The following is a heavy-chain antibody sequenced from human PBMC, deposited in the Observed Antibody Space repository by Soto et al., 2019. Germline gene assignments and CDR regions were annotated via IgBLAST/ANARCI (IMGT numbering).Heavy chain of an antibody. Sequence: GGSLRLSCAASGFTFSSYGMHWVRQAPGKGLEWVAVISYDGSNKYYADSVKGRFTISRDNSKNTLYLQMNSLRAEDTAVYYCAKDGGYQLLRYYYYGMDVWGQGTPVTVYS. V-gene: IGHV3-30*18. CDR2: ISYDGSNK. J-gene: IGHJ6*02. D-gene: IGHD2-2*01. CDR1: GFTFSSYG. CDR3: AKDGGYQLLRYYYYGMDV.